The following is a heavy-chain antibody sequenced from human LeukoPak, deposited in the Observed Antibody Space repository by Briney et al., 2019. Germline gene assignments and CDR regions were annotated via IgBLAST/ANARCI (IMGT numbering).Heavy chain of an antibody. V-gene: IGHV4-30-2*01. J-gene: IGHJ3*01. D-gene: IGHD3-9*01. CDR2: IYRDGST. CDR3: ARYDILPGAHEGFDL. Sequence: PSETLSLTCAVSGASISSGAINSGDYAWSWIRQPPGKGLEWIGHIYRDGSTFYNPSLKSRVTMSVDRSKNHFSLKLSSVTAADTAVYYCARYDILPGAHEGFDLWGHGTRVTVSS. CDR1: GASISSGAINSGDYA.